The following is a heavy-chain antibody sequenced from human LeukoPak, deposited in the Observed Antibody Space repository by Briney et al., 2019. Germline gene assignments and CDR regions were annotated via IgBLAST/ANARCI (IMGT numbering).Heavy chain of an antibody. V-gene: IGHV3-53*01. Sequence: PGGSLRLSCAASGFTVSSNYMSWVRPAPGKGLEWVSVIYSGGSTYYADSVKGRFTISRDKSKNMVYLQMNSLRADDTAVYYCARALTSDYWGQGTLVTVSS. CDR1: GFTVSSNY. CDR2: IYSGGST. J-gene: IGHJ4*02. CDR3: ARALTSDY.